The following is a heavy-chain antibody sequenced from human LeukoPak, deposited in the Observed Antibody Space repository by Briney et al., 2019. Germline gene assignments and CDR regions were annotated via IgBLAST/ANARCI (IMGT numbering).Heavy chain of an antibody. CDR3: AERSYGDYYYGMDV. J-gene: IGHJ6*02. CDR1: GFTFSSYW. V-gene: IGHV3-23*01. Sequence: GGSLRLSCAASGFTFSSYWMHWVRQAPGKGLEWVSSISSSGGSTFYADSVKGRFTISRGEPKNTLYLQMNSLRVEDTAVYYCAERSYGDYYYGMDVWGQGTTVTVSS. D-gene: IGHD4-17*01. CDR2: ISSSGGST.